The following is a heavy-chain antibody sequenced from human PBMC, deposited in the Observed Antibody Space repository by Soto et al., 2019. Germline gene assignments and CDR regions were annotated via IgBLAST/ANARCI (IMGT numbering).Heavy chain of an antibody. J-gene: IGHJ6*02. CDR3: ARDRRIAVAGDYYYGMDV. D-gene: IGHD6-19*01. CDR2: INPNSGGT. Sequence: ASVKVSCKASGYTFTGYYMHWVRQAPGQGLEWMGWINPNSGGTNYAQKFQGWVTMTRDTSISTAYMELSRLRSDDTAVYYCARDRRIAVAGDYYYGMDVWGQGTTVTVSS. V-gene: IGHV1-2*04. CDR1: GYTFTGYY.